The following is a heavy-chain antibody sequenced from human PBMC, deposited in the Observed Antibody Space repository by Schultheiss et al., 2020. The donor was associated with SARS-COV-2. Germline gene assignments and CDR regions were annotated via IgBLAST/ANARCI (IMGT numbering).Heavy chain of an antibody. V-gene: IGHV4-39*07. CDR2: IYYSGST. Sequence: SETLSLTCTVSGGSISSSSYYWGWIRQPPGKGLEWIGSIYYSGSTNYNPSLKSRVTISVDTSKNQFSLKLSSVTAADTAVYYCARVGPIFIDYGRRTGIDYWGQGTLVTVSS. D-gene: IGHD4-17*01. J-gene: IGHJ4*02. CDR3: ARVGPIFIDYGRRTGIDY. CDR1: GGSISSSSYY.